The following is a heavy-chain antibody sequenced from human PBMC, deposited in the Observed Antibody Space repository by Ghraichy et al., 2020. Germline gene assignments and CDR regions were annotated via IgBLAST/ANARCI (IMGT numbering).Heavy chain of an antibody. CDR1: GGSFSGYY. V-gene: IGHV4-34*01. Sequence: ETLSLTCAVYGGSFSGYYWSWIRQPPGKGLEWIGEINHSGSTNYNPSLKSRVTISVDTSKNQFSLKLSSVTAADTAVYYCGGEEKYQLPLRLRLDYGMDVWGQGTTVTVSS. J-gene: IGHJ6*02. CDR3: GGEEKYQLPLRLRLDYGMDV. CDR2: INHSGST. D-gene: IGHD2-2*01.